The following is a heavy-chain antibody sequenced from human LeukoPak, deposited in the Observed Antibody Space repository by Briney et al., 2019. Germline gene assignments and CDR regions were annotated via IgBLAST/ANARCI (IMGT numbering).Heavy chain of an antibody. J-gene: IGHJ5*02. V-gene: IGHV1-69*05. CDR3: ARGYYGSGSYYSNWFDP. CDR2: IIPIFGTA. CDR1: GGTFSSYA. D-gene: IGHD3-10*01. Sequence: GSSVKVSCKASGGTFSSYAISWVRQAPGQGLEWMGGIIPIFGTANYAQKFQGRVTITTDESTSTAYMELSSLRSEDTAVYYCARGYYGSGSYYSNWFDPWGQGTLVTVSS.